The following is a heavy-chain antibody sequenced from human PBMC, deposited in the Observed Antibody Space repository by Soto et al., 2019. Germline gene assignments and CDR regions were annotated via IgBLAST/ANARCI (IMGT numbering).Heavy chain of an antibody. V-gene: IGHV4-34*01. D-gene: IGHD2-15*01. J-gene: IGHJ5*02. Sequence: QVQLQQWGAGLLKPSETLSLTCAVYGGSFSGYYWSWIRQPPGKGLEWIGEINHSGSTNYNPSIKGRVTISVDSSKNQFSLQLSSVTAADTAVYYCARGVPYCSGGSCYSYWFDPWGQGNLVTVSA. CDR2: INHSGST. CDR1: GGSFSGYY. CDR3: ARGVPYCSGGSCYSYWFDP.